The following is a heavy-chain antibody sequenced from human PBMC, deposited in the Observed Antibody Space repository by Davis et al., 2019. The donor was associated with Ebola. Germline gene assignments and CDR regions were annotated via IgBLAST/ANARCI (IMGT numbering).Heavy chain of an antibody. CDR2: TYYSGST. Sequence: SETLSLTCAVYGGSFSGYNWSWIRQRPGKGLEWIGYTYYSGSTNYNPSLKSRVTISVDTSKNQFSLKLSSVAAADTAVYYCARLVYYYGMDVWGQGTTVTVSS. CDR1: GGSFSGYN. CDR3: ARLVYYYGMDV. V-gene: IGHV4-59*08. J-gene: IGHJ6*02.